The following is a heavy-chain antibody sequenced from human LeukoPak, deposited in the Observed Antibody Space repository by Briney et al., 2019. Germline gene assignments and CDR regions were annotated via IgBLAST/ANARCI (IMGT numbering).Heavy chain of an antibody. J-gene: IGHJ4*02. CDR1: GFTFSSYG. CDR3: SGDRFGVVIRPFDY. V-gene: IGHV3-30*02. CDR2: IRYDGSNK. Sequence: AGGSLRLSCAASGFTFSSYGMHWVRQAPGKGLEWVAFIRYDGSNKYYADSVKGRFTISRDNSKNTLYLQMNSLRAEDTAVYYCSGDRFGVVIRPFDYWGQGTLVTVSS. D-gene: IGHD3-3*01.